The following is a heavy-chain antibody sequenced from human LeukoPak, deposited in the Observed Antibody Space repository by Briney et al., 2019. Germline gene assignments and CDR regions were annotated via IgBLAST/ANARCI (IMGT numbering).Heavy chain of an antibody. CDR3: ARSDRAFDY. CDR1: GFIFSSYW. J-gene: IGHJ4*02. V-gene: IGHV3-74*01. CDR2: INVDGSDT. Sequence: PGGSLRLSCAASGFIFSSYWMYWVRQAPGKGLVWVSRINVDGSDTNYADSVRGRFTNSRDNAKNVFYLQMNSLTTEDTAVYYCARSDRAFDYWGQGTMVTVSS. D-gene: IGHD1-14*01.